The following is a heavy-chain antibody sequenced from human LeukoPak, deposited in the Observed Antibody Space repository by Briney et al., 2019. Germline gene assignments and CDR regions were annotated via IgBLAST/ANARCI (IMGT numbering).Heavy chain of an antibody. CDR3: ARLYGTYFGY. D-gene: IGHD1-26*01. CDR2: IYPGDSDT. V-gene: IGHV5-51*01. CDR1: GYIFTSYW. J-gene: IGHJ4*02. Sequence: GESLKISCKGSGYIFTSYWIGWVRQMPGKGLEWMRIIYPGDSDTRYSPSFQGQVTISADKSINTAYLQWSSLKASDTAVYYCARLYGTYFGYWGQGNLVTASS.